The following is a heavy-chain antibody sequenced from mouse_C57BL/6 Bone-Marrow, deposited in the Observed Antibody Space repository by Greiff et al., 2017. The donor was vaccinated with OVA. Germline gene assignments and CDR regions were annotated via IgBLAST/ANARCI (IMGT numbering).Heavy chain of an antibody. J-gene: IGHJ2*01. CDR3: TSYGNFDY. CDR2: IDPENGDT. D-gene: IGHD2-1*01. CDR1: GFNIKDDY. Sequence: DVKLQESGAELVRPGASVKLSCTASGFNIKDDYMHWVKQRPEQGLEWIGWIDPENGDTESASKFQGKATITADTSSNTAYIQLSSLTSEDTAVYYCTSYGNFDYWGQGTTLTVSS. V-gene: IGHV14-4*01.